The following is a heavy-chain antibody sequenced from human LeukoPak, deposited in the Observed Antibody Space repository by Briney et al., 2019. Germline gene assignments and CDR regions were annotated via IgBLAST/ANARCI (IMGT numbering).Heavy chain of an antibody. CDR2: ISGYNGET. Sequence: EASVKVSCKASGYTFTSSGISWVRQAPGQGLEWMGWISGYNGETNYVQKLLGRVTMTIDSSTSTAYMELRSLRSDDTAVYYCAREEGGNYYYMDVWGKGTTVTVSS. V-gene: IGHV1-18*01. CDR1: GYTFTSSG. CDR3: AREEGGNYYYMDV. D-gene: IGHD3-16*01. J-gene: IGHJ6*03.